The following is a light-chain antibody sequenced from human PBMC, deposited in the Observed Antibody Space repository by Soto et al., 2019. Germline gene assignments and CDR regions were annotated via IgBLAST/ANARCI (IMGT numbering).Light chain of an antibody. Sequence: DIQMTQSPSSVSASVGARVTITCRASQVITRWLAWYQQKPGRAPKLMIYAISTLHSGVPARFSGSGSGTDFTLTISSLQPEDFATYYCQQANGLPYTFGQGTKLDIK. CDR3: QQANGLPYT. CDR2: AIS. CDR1: QVITRW. V-gene: IGKV1D-12*01. J-gene: IGKJ2*01.